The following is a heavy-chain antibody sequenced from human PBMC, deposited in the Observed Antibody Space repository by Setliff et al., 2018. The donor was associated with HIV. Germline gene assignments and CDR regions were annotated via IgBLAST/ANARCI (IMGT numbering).Heavy chain of an antibody. CDR3: ARNHLNYASGNTKTSGAYYFDS. CDR2: IYPDDSDA. V-gene: IGHV5-51*01. Sequence: PGESLKISCKGSGYSFSTYWIAWARQMPGRGLEVMGLIYPDDSDARYNPSFQGQVTTSADKSISTAYLQWSSLKASDSAIFYCARNHLNYASGNTKTSGAYYFDSWGQGTLVTVSS. J-gene: IGHJ4*02. CDR1: GYSFSTYW. D-gene: IGHD3-10*01.